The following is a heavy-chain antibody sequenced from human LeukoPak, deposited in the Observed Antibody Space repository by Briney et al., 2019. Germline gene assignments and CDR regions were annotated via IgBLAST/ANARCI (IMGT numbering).Heavy chain of an antibody. CDR1: GDSVSSNSAA. CDR3: ARENAKYSSGWYADYGMDV. V-gene: IGHV6-1*01. Sequence: SQTLALTCAISGDSVSSNSAAWNWITQSPSRGLEWMGRTYYRSKWYNDYAVSVNSRITINPDTSKNQFSLQLNSVTPEDTAVYYCARENAKYSSGWYADYGMDVWGQGTTVTVSS. J-gene: IGHJ6*02. CDR2: TYYRSKWYN. D-gene: IGHD6-19*01.